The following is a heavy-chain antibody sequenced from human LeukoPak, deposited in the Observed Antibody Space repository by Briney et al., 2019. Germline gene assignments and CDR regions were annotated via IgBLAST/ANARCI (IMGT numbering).Heavy chain of an antibody. Sequence: SETLSLTCTVSGGSISSYYWSWIRQPQGKGLEWIGYIYYRGSTNYNPSLKSRVTISVDTSKNQFSLNLNSVTAADTAVYYCARAHSTGWYADYWAQGTLVTVSS. V-gene: IGHV4-59*01. J-gene: IGHJ4*02. CDR2: IYYRGST. CDR1: GGSISSYY. D-gene: IGHD6-19*01. CDR3: ARAHSTGWYADY.